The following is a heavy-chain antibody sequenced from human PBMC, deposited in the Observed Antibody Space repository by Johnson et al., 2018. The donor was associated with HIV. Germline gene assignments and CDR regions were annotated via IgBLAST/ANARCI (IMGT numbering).Heavy chain of an antibody. J-gene: IGHJ3*02. Sequence: QVQLVESGGGVVRPGGSLRLSCAASGFTFDDYGMNWVRQAPGKGLEWVAVISFDGSKEYYADSVKGRFTISRDNSKKTLYLQVNSLRDEATAVYYCARGRITMIGVDLRGGGFDIWGQGTMVTVSS. V-gene: IGHV3-30*03. CDR1: GFTFDDYG. CDR3: ARGRITMIGVDLRGGGFDI. D-gene: IGHD3-22*01. CDR2: ISFDGSKE.